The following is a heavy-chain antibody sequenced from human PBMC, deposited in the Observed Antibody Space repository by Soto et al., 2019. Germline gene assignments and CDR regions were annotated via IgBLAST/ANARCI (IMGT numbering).Heavy chain of an antibody. CDR3: ARGQRSDYYYYYMDV. J-gene: IGHJ6*03. V-gene: IGHV1-8*01. D-gene: IGHD2-15*01. CDR2: MNPNSGNT. CDR1: GYTFTSYD. Sequence: GASVKVSCKASGYTFTSYDINWVRQATGQGLEWMGWMNPNSGNTGYAQKFQGRVTMTRNTSISTAYMELSSLRSEDTAVYYCARGQRSDYYYYYMDVWGKGPTVTVSS.